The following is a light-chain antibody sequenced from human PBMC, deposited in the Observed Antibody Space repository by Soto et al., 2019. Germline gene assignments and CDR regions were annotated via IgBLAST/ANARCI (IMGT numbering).Light chain of an antibody. V-gene: IGKV3-15*01. CDR3: QQYNSWPET. J-gene: IGKJ1*01. CDR1: QSVSRSY. CDR2: DAS. Sequence: EIVLTQSPGTLSLSPGDRATLSCRASQSVSRSYLGWYQQKPGQAPRLFIYDASTRATGIPARFSGSGSGTEFTLTISSLQSEDFAVYYCQQYNSWPETFGQGTKVDIK.